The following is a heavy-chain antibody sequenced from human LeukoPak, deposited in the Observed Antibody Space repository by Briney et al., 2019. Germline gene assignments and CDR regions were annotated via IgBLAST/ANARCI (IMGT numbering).Heavy chain of an antibody. CDR3: TTGHLPGAFDI. CDR1: GFXFSTYG. Sequence: PGGSLRLSCAASGFXFSTYGIHWVRQAPGKGLEWVAVIRYDGNNKFYVDSVRGRFTISRDNSKNTLYLQMNSLRAEDTAVYYCTTGHLPGAFDIWGQGTMVTVSS. CDR2: IRYDGNNK. V-gene: IGHV3-33*01. J-gene: IGHJ3*02. D-gene: IGHD3-3*02.